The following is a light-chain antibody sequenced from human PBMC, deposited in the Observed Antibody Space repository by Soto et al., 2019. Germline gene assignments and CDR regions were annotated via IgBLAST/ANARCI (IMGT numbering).Light chain of an antibody. CDR3: QQYQNLWT. CDR1: QTIYSN. Sequence: IVMTQSPATLSVSPGERATLSCRAGQTIYSNVAWYQQRPGQAPRLLIYRASTRATGVPARFSGSGSGTEFTLTISRLQSEDFALYYCQQYQNLWTFGQGTKVEIK. CDR2: RAS. J-gene: IGKJ1*01. V-gene: IGKV3-15*01.